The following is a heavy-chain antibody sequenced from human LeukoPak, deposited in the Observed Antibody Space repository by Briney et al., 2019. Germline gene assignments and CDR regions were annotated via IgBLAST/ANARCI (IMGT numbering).Heavy chain of an antibody. CDR2: ISSSSSYI. CDR3: ASLIAVAGRGAFDI. CDR1: GFTFSSYS. V-gene: IGHV3-21*01. Sequence: GGSVRLSCAASGFTFSSYSMNWVRQAPGKGLEWVSSISSSSSYIYYADSVKGRFTISRDNAKNSLYLQMNSLRAEDTAVYYCASLIAVAGRGAFDIWGQGTMVTVSS. D-gene: IGHD6-19*01. J-gene: IGHJ3*02.